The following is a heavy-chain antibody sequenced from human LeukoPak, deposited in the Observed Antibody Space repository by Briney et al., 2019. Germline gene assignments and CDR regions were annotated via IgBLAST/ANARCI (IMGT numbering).Heavy chain of an antibody. CDR2: ISSSSSYI. D-gene: IGHD5-18*01. Sequence: GGSLRLSCAASGFTFTNAWMSWVRQAPGKGLECVSHISSSSSYIYYADSVKGRFTISRDNSKNSVYLQMNSLRAEDTAVYYCARIGYSDGWYLDYWGPGTLVTVSS. J-gene: IGHJ4*02. V-gene: IGHV3-21*01. CDR1: GFTFTNAW. CDR3: ARIGYSDGWYLDY.